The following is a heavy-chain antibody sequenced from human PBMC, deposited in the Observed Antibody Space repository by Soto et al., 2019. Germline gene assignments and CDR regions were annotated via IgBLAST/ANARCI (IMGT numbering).Heavy chain of an antibody. V-gene: IGHV3-30-3*01. CDR2: MSYDGART. CDR3: ARARPYGEPNWFDP. J-gene: IGHJ5*02. CDR1: GFTFTSFT. D-gene: IGHD4-17*01. Sequence: GGSLRLSCATSGFTFTSFTMHWVRQAPGKGLEWIAVMSYDGARTDYADAVKGRFTISRDTSKNTLYLQMNNLRPDDTAMYYCARARPYGEPNWFDPWGQGTLVTVSS.